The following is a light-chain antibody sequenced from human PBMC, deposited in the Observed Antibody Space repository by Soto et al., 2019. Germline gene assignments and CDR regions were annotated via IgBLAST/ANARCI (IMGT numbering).Light chain of an antibody. V-gene: IGLV2-23*02. CDR1: SSDVGSYNL. CDR3: CSYAGGTYV. J-gene: IGLJ1*01. CDR2: EVT. Sequence: QSALTQPASLSGSPGQSITISCTGTSSDVGSYNLVSWCQQHPGKAPKLMIYEVTQRPSGVSDRFSGSKSGNTASLTISGLQAEDEADYYCCSYAGGTYVFGTGTKVTVL.